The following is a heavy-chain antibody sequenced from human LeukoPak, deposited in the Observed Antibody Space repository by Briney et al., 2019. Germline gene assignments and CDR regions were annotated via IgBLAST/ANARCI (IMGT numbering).Heavy chain of an antibody. V-gene: IGHV3-30*18. CDR3: AKDVHPFGSGSYVEGFDY. CDR2: MSYDGSNK. J-gene: IGHJ4*02. D-gene: IGHD3-10*01. Sequence: PGGSLRLYCAASGFTVSSNYMSWVRQAPGKGLEWVAVMSYDGSNKYYADSVKGRFTISRDNSKNTLYLQMNSLRAEDTAVYYCAKDVHPFGSGSYVEGFDYWAQGTLVTVSS. CDR1: GFTVSSNY.